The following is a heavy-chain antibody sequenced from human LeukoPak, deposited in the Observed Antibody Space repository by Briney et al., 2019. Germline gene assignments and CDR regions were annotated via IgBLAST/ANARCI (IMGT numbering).Heavy chain of an antibody. D-gene: IGHD3-3*01. CDR1: GDSVGSSSYY. J-gene: IGHJ4*02. Sequence: PSETLSLPCTISGDSVGSSSYYWGWIRKPPGKGLEWIGSFYYSGSTYYNASFKSRVTISVDTYKNQFSLKLSSVTAADTAVYYCARVSTIFGVVNWGQGTLVTVSS. CDR2: FYYSGST. V-gene: IGHV4-39*07. CDR3: ARVSTIFGVVN.